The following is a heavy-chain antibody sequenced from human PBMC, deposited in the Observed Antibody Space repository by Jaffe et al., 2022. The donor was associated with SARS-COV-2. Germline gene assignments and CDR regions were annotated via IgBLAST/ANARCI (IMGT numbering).Heavy chain of an antibody. D-gene: IGHD4-17*01. V-gene: IGHV1-2*02. CDR3: ARVMSTQTTVPIFDY. Sequence: QVQLVQSGAEVKKPGASVKVSCKASGYTFTGYYMHWVRQAPGQGLEWMGWINPNSGGTNYAQKFQGRVTMTRDTSISTAYMELSRLRSDDTAVYYCARVMSTQTTVPIFDYWGQGTLVTVSS. CDR1: GYTFTGYY. CDR2: INPNSGGT. J-gene: IGHJ4*02.